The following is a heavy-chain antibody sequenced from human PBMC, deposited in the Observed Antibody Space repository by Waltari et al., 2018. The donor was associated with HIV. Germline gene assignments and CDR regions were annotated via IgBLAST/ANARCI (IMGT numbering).Heavy chain of an antibody. Sequence: QVQLVQSGAEVKKPGSSVKVSCKASGGTFSSYAISWVRQAPGQGLEWMGRTIPYVGTANNAQKFQGRVKITADESTSTAYMELSSLGSEDTAVYYCARGGSGYSDRETYFDIWGQGTMVTVSS. CDR3: ARGGSGYSDRETYFDI. D-gene: IGHD3-22*01. V-gene: IGHV1-69*11. J-gene: IGHJ3*02. CDR2: TIPYVGTA. CDR1: GGTFSSYA.